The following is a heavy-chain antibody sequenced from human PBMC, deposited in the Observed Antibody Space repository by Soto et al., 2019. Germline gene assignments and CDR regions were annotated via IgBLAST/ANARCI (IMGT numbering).Heavy chain of an antibody. CDR1: GGSISSGDYY. J-gene: IGHJ5*02. Sequence: PSETLSLTCTVSGGSISSGDYYWSWIRQPPGKGLEWIGYIYYSGSTYYNPFLKSRLTISVDTSKNQFSLKLSSVTAADTAVYYCARDYGGGYWFDPWGQGTLVTV. CDR3: ARDYGGGYWFDP. CDR2: IYYSGST. D-gene: IGHD4-17*01. V-gene: IGHV4-30-4*01.